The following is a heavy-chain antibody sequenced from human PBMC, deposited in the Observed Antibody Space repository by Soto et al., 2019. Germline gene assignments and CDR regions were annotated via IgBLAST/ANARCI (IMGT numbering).Heavy chain of an antibody. V-gene: IGHV3-15*01. J-gene: IGHJ5*02. D-gene: IGHD3-16*02. CDR3: TAGYRTDWDA. CDR1: GFTFSDAW. Sequence: EVQVEESGGGLVEPGVSLRLSCAASGFTFSDAWFHWVRQAPGKGLEWVGVISGRSAGGKTYYAAPLKGRFTISRHDSEKFIYLQMNTLKTAVTAVYSCTAGYRTDWDAWCQG. CDR2: ISGRSAGGKT.